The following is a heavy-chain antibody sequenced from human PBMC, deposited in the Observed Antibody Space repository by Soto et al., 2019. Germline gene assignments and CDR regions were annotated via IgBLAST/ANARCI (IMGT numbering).Heavy chain of an antibody. V-gene: IGHV1-69*12. J-gene: IGHJ2*01. CDR1: GGTFRNYP. CDR2: IIPIFGTV. CDR3: ARRNLRLLQLGYYDL. D-gene: IGHD1-1*01. Sequence: QVQLVQSGAEVKKPGSSVKVSCKASGGTFRNYPISWARQAPGQGIEWRGGIIPIFGTVHYAPKFQGRATITADESTSTADMERSSLRSEDTAGYFWARRNLRLLQLGYYDLWGRGTLVTVSS.